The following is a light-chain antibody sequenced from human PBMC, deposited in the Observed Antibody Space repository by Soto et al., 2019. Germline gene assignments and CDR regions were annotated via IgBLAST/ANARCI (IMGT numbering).Light chain of an antibody. J-gene: IGKJ3*01. CDR2: LGS. Sequence: DIVMTQSPLSLPVTPGEPASISCRSSQSLLHGNGYNYLQWYLQKPGQSPQLLIYLGSNRASGVPDRFSGSGSGTDFTLKISRVEAEDVGVYYCMQSLQNPFTFGPGTKVDSK. CDR1: QSLLHGNGYNY. CDR3: MQSLQNPFT. V-gene: IGKV2-28*01.